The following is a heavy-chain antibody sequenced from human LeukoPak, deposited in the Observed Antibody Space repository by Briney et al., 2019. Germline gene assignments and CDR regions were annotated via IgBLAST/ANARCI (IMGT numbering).Heavy chain of an antibody. D-gene: IGHD6-13*01. J-gene: IGHJ4*02. Sequence: QAGGSLRLSCAASGLTVSSNYMSWVRQAPAKGLEWVSVIYSGGSTYYADSVKGRFTISRDNSKNTLYLQMNSLRAEDTAVYYCASPPLYSSSWYYFDYWGQGTLVTVSS. V-gene: IGHV3-66*01. CDR2: IYSGGST. CDR1: GLTVSSNY. CDR3: ASPPLYSSSWYYFDY.